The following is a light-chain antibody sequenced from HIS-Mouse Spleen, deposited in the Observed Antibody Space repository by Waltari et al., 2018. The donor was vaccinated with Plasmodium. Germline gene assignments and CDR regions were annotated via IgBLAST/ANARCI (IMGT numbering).Light chain of an antibody. CDR1: SSDVGGYNY. V-gene: IGLV2-11*01. J-gene: IGLJ3*02. CDR2: DVS. Sequence: QSALTQPRSVSGSPGQSVTISCTGTSSDVGGYNYVSWYQQHPGKAPQRMIYDVSKRPSGGPDRFSGSKSGNTASLTISGLQAEDEADYYCCSYAGSYTWVFGGGTKLTVL. CDR3: CSYAGSYTWV.